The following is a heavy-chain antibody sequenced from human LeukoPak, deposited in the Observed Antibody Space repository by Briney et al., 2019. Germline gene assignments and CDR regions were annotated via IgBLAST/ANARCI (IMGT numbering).Heavy chain of an antibody. Sequence: PSETLSLTCTVSGGSISSYYWSWIRQPPGKGLEWIGYIYYSGSTNYNPSLKSRVTISVDTSKNQFSLKLSSVTAADTAVYYCARQVYDSSGYYMGFDYWGQGTPVTVSS. CDR1: GGSISSYY. CDR3: ARQVYDSSGYYMGFDY. J-gene: IGHJ4*02. V-gene: IGHV4-59*01. D-gene: IGHD3-22*01. CDR2: IYYSGST.